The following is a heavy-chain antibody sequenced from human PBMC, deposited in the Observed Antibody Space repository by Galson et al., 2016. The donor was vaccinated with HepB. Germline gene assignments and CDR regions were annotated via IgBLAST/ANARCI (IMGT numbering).Heavy chain of an antibody. D-gene: IGHD2-8*01. J-gene: IGHJ4*02. CDR1: RFTLTKYN. CDR2: ISSSSNFI. V-gene: IGHV3-21*01. CDR3: VDDIRRLMRFDS. Sequence: SLRLSCAASRFTLTKYNMNWVRQAPGKGLEWVSSISSSSNFIYYADSVKGRFTISRDNARDSVYLQMNSLRVEDAAIYYCVDDIRRLMRFDSWGQGTLVTVSS.